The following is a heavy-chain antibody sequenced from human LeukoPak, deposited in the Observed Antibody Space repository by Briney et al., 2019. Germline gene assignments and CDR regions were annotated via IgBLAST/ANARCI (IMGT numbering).Heavy chain of an antibody. V-gene: IGHV3-21*01. J-gene: IGHJ4*02. CDR1: GFTFSSYS. Sequence: GGSLRLSCAASGFTFSSYSMNWVRQAPGKGLEWVSSISSSSGYIYYADSVKGRFTISRDNAKNSLYLQMNSLRAGDTAVYYCAREHRLPTDRPHWGQGTLVTVSS. D-gene: IGHD6-6*01. CDR2: ISSSSGYI. CDR3: AREHRLPTDRPH.